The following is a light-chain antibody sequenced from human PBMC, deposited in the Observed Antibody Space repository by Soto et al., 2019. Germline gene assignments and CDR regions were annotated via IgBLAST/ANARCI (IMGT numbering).Light chain of an antibody. CDR2: GAS. CDR3: QQYNNGWT. V-gene: IGKV3-15*01. Sequence: EIVMTQSPPTLSVSPGERATLSCRASQSVSSNLAWYQQKPGQAPRLLIYGASTRATGIPARFSGSGSGTEFTLTISSLQSEDFAVYYCQQYNNGWTFGQGTKVEIK. J-gene: IGKJ1*01. CDR1: QSVSSN.